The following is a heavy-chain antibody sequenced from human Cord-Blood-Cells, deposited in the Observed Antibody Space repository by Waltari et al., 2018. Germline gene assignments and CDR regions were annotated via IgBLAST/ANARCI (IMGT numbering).Heavy chain of an antibody. V-gene: IGHV4-34*01. CDR1: GGSFSGYY. CDR3: AIPSSGYYFDY. J-gene: IGHJ4*02. CDR2: INHSGST. Sequence: QVQLQQWGAGLLKPSETLSLTCAVYGGSFSGYYWSWIRQPPGKGLEWIGEINHSGSTNYNPSLKSRVTISVDTSKNQFSLKLSSVTAADTAVYYCAIPSSGYYFDYWGQGTLVTVSS. D-gene: IGHD7-27*01.